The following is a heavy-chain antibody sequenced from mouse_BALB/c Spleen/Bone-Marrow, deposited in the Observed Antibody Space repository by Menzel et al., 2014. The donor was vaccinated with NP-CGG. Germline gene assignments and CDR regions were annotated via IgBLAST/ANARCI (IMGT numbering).Heavy chain of an antibody. D-gene: IGHD1-1*01. V-gene: IGHV1S126*01. J-gene: IGHJ3*01. CDR3: ASDGSSPAWFAY. Sequence: QVQLKHSGPQLVRPGASVKISCKASGYSFTSYWMPCVKPRPGQCLEWIGMLAPSDSEPRLNHIFKDTATLTVDKSSSAAYMQLSTPPSEDSAFYYCASDGSSPAWFAYWGQGTLVTVSA. CDR1: GYSFTSYW. CDR2: LAPSDSEP.